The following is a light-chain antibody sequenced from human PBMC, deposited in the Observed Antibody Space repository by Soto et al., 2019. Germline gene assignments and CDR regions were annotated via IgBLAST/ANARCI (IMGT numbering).Light chain of an antibody. CDR3: QKYDFASLT. CDR2: GAS. V-gene: IGKV1-27*01. Sequence: DIQMTQSQPSLSASVGDTVTITCRASQGISNYLAWYQQTPGKVPNPLIYGASTLQSGVPSRFSGSGSGTDFTLTITHLQPEDVATYYCQKYDFASLTFGGGTKVESK. J-gene: IGKJ4*01. CDR1: QGISNY.